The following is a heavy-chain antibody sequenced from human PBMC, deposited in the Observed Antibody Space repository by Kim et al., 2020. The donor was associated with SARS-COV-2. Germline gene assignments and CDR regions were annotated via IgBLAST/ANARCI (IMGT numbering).Heavy chain of an antibody. V-gene: IGHV3-23*01. CDR3: AKENDRVMTQFDY. Sequence: YANSVKGRFTTSRDHSKNTLYLQMNSLRAEDTAVYYCAKENDRVMTQFDYWGQGTLVTVSS. J-gene: IGHJ4*02. D-gene: IGHD1-1*01.